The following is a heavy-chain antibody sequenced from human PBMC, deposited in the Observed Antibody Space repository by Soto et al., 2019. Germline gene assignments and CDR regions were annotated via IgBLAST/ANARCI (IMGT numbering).Heavy chain of an antibody. CDR2: TSGSGGST. Sequence: EVQLLESGGGLVQPRGSLRLSCAASGFTFSSYAMSWVRQAPGKGLEWVSSTSGSGGSTYYADSVKGRFTFSRDNSKNTLYLQMNSLRVEDTAIYYCARYSTGWFDAFDIWGQGTMVTVSS. V-gene: IGHV3-23*01. CDR1: GFTFSSYA. CDR3: ARYSTGWFDAFDI. J-gene: IGHJ3*02. D-gene: IGHD6-19*01.